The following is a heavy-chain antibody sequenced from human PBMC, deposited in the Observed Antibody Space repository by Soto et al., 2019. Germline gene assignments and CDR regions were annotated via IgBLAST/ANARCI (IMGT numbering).Heavy chain of an antibody. V-gene: IGHV3-33*01. D-gene: IGHD4-17*01. CDR2: IWYDGSNK. J-gene: IGHJ6*02. CDR3: ARVPMTTLEPYYYYGMDV. CDR1: GFTFSSYG. Sequence: QVQLVESGGGVVQPGRSLRLSCAASGFTFSSYGMHWVRQAPGKGLEWVAVIWYDGSNKYYADSVKGRFTISRDNSKNTLYLQMNSLRAEDTAVYYCARVPMTTLEPYYYYGMDVWGQGTTVTVSS.